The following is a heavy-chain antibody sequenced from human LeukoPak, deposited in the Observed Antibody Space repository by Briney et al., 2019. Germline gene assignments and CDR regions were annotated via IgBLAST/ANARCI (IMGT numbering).Heavy chain of an antibody. J-gene: IGHJ4*02. CDR3: ARVRRTTFFDY. D-gene: IGHD2/OR15-2a*01. CDR2: IYTSGST. V-gene: IGHV4-4*07. Sequence: SETLSLTCTVSGYSISSSYYWSWIRQPAGKGLEWIGRIYTSGSTNYNPSLKSRVTMSVDTSKNQFSLKLSSVTAADTAVYYCARVRRTTFFDYWGQGTLVTVSS. CDR1: GYSISSSYY.